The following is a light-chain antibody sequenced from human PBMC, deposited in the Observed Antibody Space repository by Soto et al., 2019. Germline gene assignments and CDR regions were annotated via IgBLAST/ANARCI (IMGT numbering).Light chain of an antibody. J-gene: IGLJ1*01. V-gene: IGLV2-11*01. CDR3: CSYAGTDTLCV. CDR1: SSDVGGYNY. CDR2: DVS. Sequence: QSALTQPRSVSGSPGQSVTISCTGTSSDVGGYNYVSWYQQHPGKVPKLMIYDVSKRPSGVPDRFSGSKSANTASLTISGLQAEDEADYYCCSYAGTDTLCVFGAGTKLTVL.